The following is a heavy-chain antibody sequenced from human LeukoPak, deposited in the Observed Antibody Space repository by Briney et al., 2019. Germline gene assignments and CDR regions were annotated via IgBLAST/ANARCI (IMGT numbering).Heavy chain of an antibody. CDR2: IIPIFGTA. CDR1: GGTFSSYA. Sequence: ASVKVSCKASGGTFSSYAISWVRQAPGQGLEWMGGIIPIFGTANYAQKFQGRVTITADESTGTAYMELSSLRSEDTAVYYCARGPYYDFWIHPYYYYYYMDVWGKGTTVTVSS. V-gene: IGHV1-69*13. CDR3: ARGPYYDFWIHPYYYYYYMDV. J-gene: IGHJ6*03. D-gene: IGHD3-3*01.